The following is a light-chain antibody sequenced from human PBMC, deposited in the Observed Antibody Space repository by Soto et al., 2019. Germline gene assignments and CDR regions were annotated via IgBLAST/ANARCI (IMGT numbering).Light chain of an antibody. J-gene: IGKJ1*01. V-gene: IGKV1-39*01. CDR2: AAS. Sequence: DIQITQSPSSVSASVGDRVTITCRASQSISSYLNWYQQKPGKAPKLLIYAASNLQSGVPSRFSGSGSGTDFTLTISSLQPEDFATYYCQQSYSTPWTFGQGTKVDIK. CDR1: QSISSY. CDR3: QQSYSTPWT.